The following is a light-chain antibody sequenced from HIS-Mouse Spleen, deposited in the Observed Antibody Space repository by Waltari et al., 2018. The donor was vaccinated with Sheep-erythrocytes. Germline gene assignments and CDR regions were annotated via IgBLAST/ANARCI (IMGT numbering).Light chain of an antibody. Sequence: DIQLTQSPSFLSASVGDRVTITCRASQSISSYLNWYQQKPGKAPKLLIYAASSLQSGVPSRFSDSGSGTDFTLTISSLQPEDFATYYCQQSYSTPPTFGGGTKVEIK. V-gene: IGKV1-39*01. J-gene: IGKJ4*01. CDR1: QSISSY. CDR2: AAS. CDR3: QQSYSTPPT.